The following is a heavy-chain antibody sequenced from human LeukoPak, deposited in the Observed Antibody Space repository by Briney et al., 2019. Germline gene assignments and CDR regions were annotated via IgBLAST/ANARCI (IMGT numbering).Heavy chain of an antibody. CDR2: IYTSGST. V-gene: IGHV4-4*07. CDR1: GGSISSYY. CDR3: ARVRRYYDSSGYYQYYFDY. J-gene: IGHJ4*02. D-gene: IGHD3-22*01. Sequence: SETLSLTCTVSGGSISSYYWSWIRQPAGKGLEWIGRIYTSGSTNYNPSLKSRVTISVDTSKNQFSLKLSSVTAADTAVYYCARVRRYYDSSGYYQYYFDYWGQGTLVTVSS.